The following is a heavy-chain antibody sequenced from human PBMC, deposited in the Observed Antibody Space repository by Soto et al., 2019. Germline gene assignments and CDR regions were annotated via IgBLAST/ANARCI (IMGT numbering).Heavy chain of an antibody. CDR2: INPSGGTT. Sequence: ASVKVSCKTSGSIFTSYYIHWVRQAPAQELEWMGIINPSGGTTTYAQKFQGRVTMTRDTSTSTVYMELSSLRSEDTAVYYCARGPATAPDAYWGLGTLVTVSS. V-gene: IGHV1-46*01. CDR3: ARGPATAPDAY. J-gene: IGHJ4*02. D-gene: IGHD2-2*01. CDR1: GSIFTSYY.